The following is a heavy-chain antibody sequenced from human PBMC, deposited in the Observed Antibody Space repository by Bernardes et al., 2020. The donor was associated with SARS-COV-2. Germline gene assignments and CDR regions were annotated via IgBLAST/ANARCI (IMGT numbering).Heavy chain of an antibody. CDR3: VRGNFDSYYYNMDV. CDR2: INPDGSST. Sequence: GGSLRLSCAASGFIFNSYQMHWVRQAPGKGLVWVSRINPDGSSTTYADSVRGRFTISRVNAKNTLSLQMNSLRAEDAAVYYCVRGNFDSYYYNMDVWGQGTTVTVSS. CDR1: GFIFNSYQ. J-gene: IGHJ6*02. V-gene: IGHV3-74*01.